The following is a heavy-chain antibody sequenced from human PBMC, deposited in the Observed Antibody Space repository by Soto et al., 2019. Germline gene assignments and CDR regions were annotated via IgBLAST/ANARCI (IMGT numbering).Heavy chain of an antibody. D-gene: IGHD1-26*01. CDR2: IYPGDSDT. CDR3: ARHLRVGAIDAFDI. Sequence: GESLKISCQGSGYSFTKYLIGWVRQMPGRGLEWMGIIYPGDSDTRYSPSFQGQVTISADKSISTAYLQWSSLKASDTAMYYCARHLRVGAIDAFDIWGQGTMVTVSS. J-gene: IGHJ3*02. V-gene: IGHV5-51*01. CDR1: GYSFTKYL.